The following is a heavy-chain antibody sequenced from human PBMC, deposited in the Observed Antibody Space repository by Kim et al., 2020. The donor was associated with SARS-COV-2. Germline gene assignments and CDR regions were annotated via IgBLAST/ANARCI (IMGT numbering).Heavy chain of an antibody. CDR2: LNTDGTKT. CDR3: VSDSEVATVKFGY. Sequence: GGSLRLSCAASGFTFSSYWMHWVRQGPEKGLVWVSRLNTDGTKTTYADSVKGRFTTSRDNAKNTLYLQMNSLRAEDTAVYYCVSDSEVATVKFGYW. D-gene: IGHD5-12*01. V-gene: IGHV3-74*01. J-gene: IGHJ4*01. CDR1: GFTFSSYW.